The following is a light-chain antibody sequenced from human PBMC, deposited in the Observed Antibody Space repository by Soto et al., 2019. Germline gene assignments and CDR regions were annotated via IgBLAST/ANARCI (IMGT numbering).Light chain of an antibody. CDR2: QDN. V-gene: IGLV3-1*01. Sequence: SYELTQPPSVSVSPGQTASATCSGDKLGDEYVSWYRQKPGQSPVLVIYQDNKRPSGIPERFSGSNSGNTASLTINGTQAMDEADYFCQAWGSSTVYVFGTGTKVTVL. CDR3: QAWGSSTVYV. CDR1: KLGDEY. J-gene: IGLJ1*01.